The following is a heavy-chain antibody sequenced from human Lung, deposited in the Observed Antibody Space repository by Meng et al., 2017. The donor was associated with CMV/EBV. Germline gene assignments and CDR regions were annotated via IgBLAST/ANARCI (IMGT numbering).Heavy chain of an antibody. V-gene: IGHV2-5*02. CDR3: ARASQIYYKRNGFDP. J-gene: IGHJ5*02. CDR2: IYWDDDK. Sequence: SGFSLSSNGVGVAWIRQSPGKALEWLALIYWDDDKRYSSSLKSRLTITKDTSKNQVVLTVTNMDPADTDTYYCARASQIYYKRNGFDPWGQGTLVTVSS. D-gene: IGHD3-10*01. CDR1: GFSLSSNGVG.